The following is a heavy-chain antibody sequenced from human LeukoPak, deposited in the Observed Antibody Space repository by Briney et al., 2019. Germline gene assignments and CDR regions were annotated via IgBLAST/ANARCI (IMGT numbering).Heavy chain of an antibody. CDR2: INPNSGGT. CDR1: GYTFTGYY. V-gene: IGHV1-2*02. CDR3: ARADKYSSSARPLDY. J-gene: IGHJ4*02. D-gene: IGHD6-6*01. Sequence: ASVKVSCKASGYTFTGYYMHWVRQAPGQGLEWMGWINPNSGGTNYAQKFQGRVTMTTDTSTSTAYMELRSLRSDDTAVYYCARADKYSSSARPLDYWGQGTLVTVSS.